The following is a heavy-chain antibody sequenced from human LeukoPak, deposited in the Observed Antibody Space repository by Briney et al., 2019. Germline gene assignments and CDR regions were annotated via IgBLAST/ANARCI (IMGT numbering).Heavy chain of an antibody. J-gene: IGHJ5*02. CDR3: AREFRVHYYGSGSYTWFDP. V-gene: IGHV4-59*01. CDR2: IYYSGST. CDR1: GGPISSYY. Sequence: PSETLSLTCTVSGGPISSYYWSWIRQPPGKGLEWIGYIYYSGSTNYNPSLKSRVTISVDTSKNQFSLKLSSVTAADTAVYYCAREFRVHYYGSGSYTWFDPWGQGTLVTVSS. D-gene: IGHD3-10*01.